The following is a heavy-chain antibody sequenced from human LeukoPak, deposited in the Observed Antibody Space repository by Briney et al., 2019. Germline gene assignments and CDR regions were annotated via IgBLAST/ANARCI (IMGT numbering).Heavy chain of an antibody. Sequence: GESLKISCKGSGYSFTTYGIAWVRQMPGKGLEWMGVIYPGDSDTRYSPSFQGQVTLSADKSISTAYLQWSSLKASDTAIYYCARALVGAATLSYWGQGTLVTVSS. D-gene: IGHD1-26*01. CDR1: GYSFTTYG. V-gene: IGHV5-51*01. CDR2: IYPGDSDT. CDR3: ARALVGAATLSY. J-gene: IGHJ4*02.